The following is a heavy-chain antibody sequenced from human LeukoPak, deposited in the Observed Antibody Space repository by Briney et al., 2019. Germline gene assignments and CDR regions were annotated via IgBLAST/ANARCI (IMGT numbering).Heavy chain of an antibody. CDR3: ARDQATSGGGLDS. CDR2: IYTGGTT. V-gene: IGHV3-53*01. Sequence: GGSLRLSCAASGFTVTGTHMSWVRRAPGKGLEWVSAIYTGGTTYYSDSVEGRFTISRDGSKNILYLQMDSLRVEDTAVYYCARDQATSGGGLDSWGQGTLVTVSS. J-gene: IGHJ4*02. D-gene: IGHD3-16*01. CDR1: GFTVTGTH.